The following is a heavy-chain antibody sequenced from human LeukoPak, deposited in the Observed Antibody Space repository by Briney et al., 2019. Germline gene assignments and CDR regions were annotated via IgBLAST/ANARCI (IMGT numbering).Heavy chain of an antibody. D-gene: IGHD2-15*01. CDR1: GGSISSSSYY. Sequence: SETLSLTCTVSGGSISSSSYYWGWIRQPPGKGLEWIGSIYYSGSTYYNPSLKSRVTISVDTSKNQFSLKLSPVTAADTAVYYCARDGGSSGNGAYYMDVWGKGTMVTVSS. J-gene: IGHJ6*03. CDR3: ARDGGSSGNGAYYMDV. CDR2: IYYSGST. V-gene: IGHV4-39*07.